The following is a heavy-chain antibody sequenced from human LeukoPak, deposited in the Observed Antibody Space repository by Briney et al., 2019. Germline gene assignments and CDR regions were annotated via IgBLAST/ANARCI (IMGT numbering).Heavy chain of an antibody. V-gene: IGHV4-59*01. CDR1: GGSISGYY. D-gene: IGHD6-19*01. Sequence: SETLSLTCSVSGGSISGYYWSWIRQPPGKGLEWIGYIYYSGSTRYNPSLKSRLTISVDTSKNQFSLKLTSVTAADTAVYYCARASAHRGIAVAGVYWYFDLWGRGTLVTVSS. CDR2: IYYSGST. CDR3: ARASAHRGIAVAGVYWYFDL. J-gene: IGHJ2*01.